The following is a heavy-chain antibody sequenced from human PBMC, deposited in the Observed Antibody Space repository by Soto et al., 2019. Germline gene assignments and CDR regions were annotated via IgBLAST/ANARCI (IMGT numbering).Heavy chain of an antibody. J-gene: IGHJ4*02. CDR2: IYTSGST. CDR1: GGSISSHY. V-gene: IGHV4-4*07. Sequence: SETLSLTCPVSGGSISSHYWTWIRQPAGKGLEWIGHIYTSGSTNYNPSLKSRVTMSVDTSKNQFSLKLSSVTAADTAVYYCARDLIVGATPPYYFDYWGQGTLVTAPQ. CDR3: ARDLIVGATPPYYFDY. D-gene: IGHD1-26*01.